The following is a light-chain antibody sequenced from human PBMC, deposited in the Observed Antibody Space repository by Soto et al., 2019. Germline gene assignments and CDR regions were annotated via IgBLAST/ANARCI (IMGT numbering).Light chain of an antibody. CDR1: QSVSSN. J-gene: IGKJ4*01. V-gene: IGKV3-20*01. Sequence: EIVMTQSPATLSVSPGERATLSCRASQSVSSNLAWYQQKPGQAPRFLIHGASSRATGIPDRFSGGGSGTDFTLTISRLEPEDFAVYYCQQFASYPLTFGGGTKVDIK. CDR3: QQFASYPLT. CDR2: GAS.